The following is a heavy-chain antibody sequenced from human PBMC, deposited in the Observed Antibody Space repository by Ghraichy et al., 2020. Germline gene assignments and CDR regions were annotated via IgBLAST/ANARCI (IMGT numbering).Heavy chain of an antibody. V-gene: IGHV4-38-2*02. CDR1: GYSISSGYF. J-gene: IGHJ4*02. CDR2: IFRSGGT. D-gene: IGHD3-22*01. CDR3: ARGRLIYYDSSGSYFDY. Sequence: SQTLSLTCTVSGYSISSGYFWGWIRQPSGKGLEWIANIFRSGGTFYNPSLKSRVTISVNTSENQISLQLSSVTAADTAVYFCARGRLIYYDSSGSYFDYWGQGTQVTVSS.